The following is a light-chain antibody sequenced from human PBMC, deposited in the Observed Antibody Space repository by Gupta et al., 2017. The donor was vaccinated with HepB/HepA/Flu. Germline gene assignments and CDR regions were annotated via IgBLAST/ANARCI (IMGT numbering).Light chain of an antibody. J-gene: IGKJ2*03. Sequence: DVVLTQSPLSLPVTLGQPASISCTSSRSLVSTDGNNYFDWFQQGPGRSPRGLIYKVSKGDAGVPDRISGSGSGADIRLKISMGAAEDVVVYYCRQEKSWRHSFGQGTKLEIK. CDR3: RQEKSWRHS. CDR2: KVS. CDR1: RSLVSTDGNNY. V-gene: IGKV2-30*01.